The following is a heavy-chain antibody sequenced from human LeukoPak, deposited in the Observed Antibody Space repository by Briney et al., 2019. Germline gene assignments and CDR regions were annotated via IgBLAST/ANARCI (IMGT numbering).Heavy chain of an antibody. CDR2: IYPGGTT. V-gene: IGHV3-53*01. J-gene: IGHJ4*02. CDR1: GFTVSSNY. Sequence: GGSLRLSCAASGFTVSSNYMSWVRQAPGKGLEWVSIIYPGGTTHYADSVKGRFTISRDNSKNTLYLQMNSLRAEDTAVYYCAKAESVQWLGYDYWGQGTLVTVSS. CDR3: AKAESVQWLGYDY. D-gene: IGHD6-19*01.